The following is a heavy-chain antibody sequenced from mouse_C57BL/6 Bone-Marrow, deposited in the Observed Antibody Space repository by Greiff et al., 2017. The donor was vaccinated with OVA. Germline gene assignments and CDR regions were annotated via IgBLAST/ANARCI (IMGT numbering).Heavy chain of an antibody. Sequence: EVHLVESGGGLVKPGGSLKLSCAASGFTFSSYAMSWVRQTPEKRLEWVATISDGGSYTYYPDNVKGRFTISRDNAKNNLYLQMSHLKSEDAAMDYCARTYGYDGAMDYWGQGTSVTVSS. V-gene: IGHV5-4*01. CDR3: ARTYGYDGAMDY. CDR1: GFTFSSYA. J-gene: IGHJ4*01. D-gene: IGHD2-2*01. CDR2: ISDGGSYT.